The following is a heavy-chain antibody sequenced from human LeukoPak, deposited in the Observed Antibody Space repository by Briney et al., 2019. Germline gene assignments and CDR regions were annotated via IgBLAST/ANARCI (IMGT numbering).Heavy chain of an antibody. CDR3: AKGGYSYGYFDY. D-gene: IGHD5-18*01. V-gene: IGHV3-23*01. J-gene: IGHJ4*02. CDR2: INSNSGTT. Sequence: GGSLRLSCAASGFTFSNYGMSWGRQAPGKGLEWVSVINSNSGTTFYADSVKGRFTISRDNSKNTLYLQMNSLRAEDTAVYYCAKGGYSYGYFDYWGQGILVTVSS. CDR1: GFTFSNYG.